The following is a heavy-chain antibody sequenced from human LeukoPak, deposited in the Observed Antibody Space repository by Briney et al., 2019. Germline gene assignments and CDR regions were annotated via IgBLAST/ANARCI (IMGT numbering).Heavy chain of an antibody. D-gene: IGHD6-6*01. CDR1: GGTFSSYA. V-gene: IGHV1-69*05. J-gene: IGHJ5*02. Sequence: AASEKVSCKASGGTFSSYAISWVRQAPGQGLEWMGGIIPIFGTANYAQKFQGRVTITTDESTSTAYMELSSLRSEDTAVYYCARGLSSSPEPRVSPGFDPWGQGTLVTVSS. CDR2: IIPIFGTA. CDR3: ARGLSSSPEPRVSPGFDP.